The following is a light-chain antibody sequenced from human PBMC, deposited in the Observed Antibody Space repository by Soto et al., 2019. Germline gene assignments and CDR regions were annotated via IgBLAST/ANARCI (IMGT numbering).Light chain of an antibody. CDR3: QQRSSWPIT. CDR1: QVIGSRY. CDR2: DAS. J-gene: IGKJ5*01. V-gene: IGKV3-11*01. Sequence: EIVMTQSPGTLSLSPGERATISCRASQVIGSRYLAWYHQKSGQAPRLLIYDASNRATGIPARFSGSGSGTDFTLTISSLEPEDFAVYYCQQRSSWPITFGQGTRLEIK.